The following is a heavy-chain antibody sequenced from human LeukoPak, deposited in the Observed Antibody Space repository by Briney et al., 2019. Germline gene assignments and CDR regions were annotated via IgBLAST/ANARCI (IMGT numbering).Heavy chain of an antibody. D-gene: IGHD4-17*01. Sequence: GGSLRLSCAASGFTFSSYAMSWVRQAPGKGLEWVSAISGSGGSTYYADSVKGRFSVSRDNSQNTVFLHMNSLRADDTALYYCSKDPNGDYVGAFDMWGPGTMVTVSS. V-gene: IGHV3-23*01. CDR3: SKDPNGDYVGAFDM. CDR2: ISGSGGST. J-gene: IGHJ3*02. CDR1: GFTFSSYA.